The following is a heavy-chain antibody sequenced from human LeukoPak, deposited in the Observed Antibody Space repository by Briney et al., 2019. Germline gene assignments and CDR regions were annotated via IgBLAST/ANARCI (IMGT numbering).Heavy chain of an antibody. J-gene: IGHJ6*02. V-gene: IGHV3-30-3*01. CDR1: GFTFSSDA. CDR2: ISYAGSNK. CDR3: ARDRHLPSLYGMDV. Sequence: PGGSLRLSCAASGFTFSSDAMHWVRQAPGKGLEWVAVISYAGSNKYYADSVKGRFTISRDNSKSTLYLQMNSLRAEDTAVYYCARDRHLPSLYGMDVWGQGTTVTVFS.